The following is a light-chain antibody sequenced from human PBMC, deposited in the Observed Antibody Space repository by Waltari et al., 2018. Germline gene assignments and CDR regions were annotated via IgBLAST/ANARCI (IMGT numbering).Light chain of an antibody. CDR3: HQYGSLPET. CDR1: QSVTSTY. J-gene: IGKJ4*01. Sequence: EIVLTQSPGTLSLSPGESATLSCRASQSVTSTYLAWFQQRPGQAPRLLIYGASSRATGIPDRFSGSGSGTDFTLTISRLEPEDFAVYYCHQYGSLPETFGGGTKVEI. CDR2: GAS. V-gene: IGKV3-20*01.